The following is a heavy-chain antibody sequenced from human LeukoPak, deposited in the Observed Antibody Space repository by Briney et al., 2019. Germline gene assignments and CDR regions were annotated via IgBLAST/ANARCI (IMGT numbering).Heavy chain of an antibody. CDR1: GFSVSSTY. CDR2: IYTSGST. V-gene: IGHV3-53*05. Sequence: GGSLRLTCAASGFSVSSTYMSWVRQAPGKGLEWVSLIYTSGSTFYADSVMGRFTISRDNSKNTLFLQMNSLRAEDSAVYYCAKVRAAAGTRPAGYWGQGTLVTVSS. CDR3: AKVRAAAGTRPAGY. D-gene: IGHD6-13*01. J-gene: IGHJ4*02.